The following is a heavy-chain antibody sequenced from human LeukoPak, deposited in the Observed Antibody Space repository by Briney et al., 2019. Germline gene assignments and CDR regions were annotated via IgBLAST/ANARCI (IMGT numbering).Heavy chain of an antibody. J-gene: IGHJ6*02. CDR2: ISGSGGST. V-gene: IGHV3-23*01. CDR3: AKAGDIVVVPAAMTADYYYYGLDV. Sequence: GGSLRLSCAASGFTFSSYAMSWVRQAPGKGQEWVSAISGSGGSTYYADSVKGRFTISRDNSKNTLYLQMNSLRAEDTAVYYCAKAGDIVVVPAAMTADYYYYGLDVWGQGTTVTVSS. CDR1: GFTFSSYA. D-gene: IGHD2-2*01.